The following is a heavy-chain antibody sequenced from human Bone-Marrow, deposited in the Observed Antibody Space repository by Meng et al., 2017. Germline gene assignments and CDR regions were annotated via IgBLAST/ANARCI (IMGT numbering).Heavy chain of an antibody. D-gene: IGHD3-22*01. Sequence: GGSWRPSCAAPGFTFSSYAMSWVRQAPGKGLEWVSAISGSGGSTYYADSVKGRFTISRDNSKNTLYLQMNSLRAEDTAVYYCAMARYYDSSGYYYQYYFDYWGQGTLVTVSS. CDR3: AMARYYDSSGYYYQYYFDY. J-gene: IGHJ4*02. CDR1: GFTFSSYA. CDR2: ISGSGGST. V-gene: IGHV3-23*01.